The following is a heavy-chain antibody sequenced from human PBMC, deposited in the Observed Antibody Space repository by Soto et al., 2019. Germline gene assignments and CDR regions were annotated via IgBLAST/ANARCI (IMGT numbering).Heavy chain of an antibody. D-gene: IGHD5-18*01. V-gene: IGHV1-2*04. CDR3: ARSEDGYPPPRGMDV. CDR1: GYTFTGYY. J-gene: IGHJ6*02. Sequence: ASVKVSCKASGYTFTGYYMHWVRQAPGQGLEWMGWINPNSGGTNYAQKFQGWVTMTRDTSISTAYMELSRLRSDDTAVYYCARSEDGYPPPRGMDVWGQGTTVTVSS. CDR2: INPNSGGT.